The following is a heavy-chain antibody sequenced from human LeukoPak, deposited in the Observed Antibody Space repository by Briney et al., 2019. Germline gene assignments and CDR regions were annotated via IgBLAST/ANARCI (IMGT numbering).Heavy chain of an antibody. Sequence: GGSLRLSCAASGFTFSSYNMNWVRQAPGKGLEWVSYISSSSSTVYYADSVKGRFTISRDNAKNSLYLQMNSLRAEDTAVYYCARDTMVRAYYYGMDVWGQGTTVTVSS. V-gene: IGHV3-48*01. J-gene: IGHJ6*02. CDR1: GFTFSSYN. D-gene: IGHD3-10*01. CDR2: ISSSSSTV. CDR3: ARDTMVRAYYYGMDV.